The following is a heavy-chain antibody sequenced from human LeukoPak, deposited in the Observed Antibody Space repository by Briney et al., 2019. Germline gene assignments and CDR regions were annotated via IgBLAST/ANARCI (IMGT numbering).Heavy chain of an antibody. Sequence: GGSLRLSCAASGFTFDDYAMHWVRQAPGKGLEWVSGISWNSGSIGYADSVKGRFTISRGNAKNSLYLQMNSLRAEDTALYYCAKGKRKVTANWGSFDYWGQGTLVTVSS. CDR1: GFTFDDYA. CDR2: ISWNSGSI. D-gene: IGHD2-21*02. CDR3: AKGKRKVTANWGSFDY. J-gene: IGHJ4*02. V-gene: IGHV3-9*01.